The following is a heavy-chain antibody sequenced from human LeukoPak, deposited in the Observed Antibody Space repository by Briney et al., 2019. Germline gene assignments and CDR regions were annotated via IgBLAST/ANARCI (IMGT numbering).Heavy chain of an antibody. CDR2: ISGSGYNT. Sequence: GGSLRLSCAASGFAFDTYGMTWARQAPGKGLEWVSSISGSGYNTYYADSVKGRFTISRDNAKNTLYLQMNSLRAEDTAIYYCATSTTSFDYWGQGTLVTVSS. V-gene: IGHV3-23*01. CDR3: ATSTTSFDY. J-gene: IGHJ4*02. CDR1: GFAFDTYG.